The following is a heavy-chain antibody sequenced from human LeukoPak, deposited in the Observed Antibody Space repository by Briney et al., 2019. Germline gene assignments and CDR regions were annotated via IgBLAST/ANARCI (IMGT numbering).Heavy chain of an antibody. D-gene: IGHD5-18*01. J-gene: IGHJ4*02. V-gene: IGHV4-59*01. Sequence: SETLSLTCTVSGGSISSYYWSWIRQPPGKGLEWIGYIYYSGSTNYNPSLKSRVTISVDTSKNQFSLKLSSVTAADTAVYYCARDRYSYGYESYYFDYWGQGTLVTVSS. CDR2: IYYSGST. CDR1: GGSISSYY. CDR3: ARDRYSYGYESYYFDY.